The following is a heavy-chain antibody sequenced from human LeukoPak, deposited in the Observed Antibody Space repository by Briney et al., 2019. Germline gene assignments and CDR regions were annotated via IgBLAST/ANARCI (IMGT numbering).Heavy chain of an antibody. D-gene: IGHD3-10*01. CDR3: ARDLTMVRGARYRPYNWFAP. Sequence: WASVKVSCKASRGTFSSYAISWVRQAPGQGLEWMGGIIPLFGTASYAQNFQGRVTISADESTSTAYMELSSLRSEDTAVYYCARDLTMVRGARYRPYNWFAPWGQGTLVTVSS. V-gene: IGHV1-69*13. CDR2: IIPLFGTA. CDR1: RGTFSSYA. J-gene: IGHJ5*02.